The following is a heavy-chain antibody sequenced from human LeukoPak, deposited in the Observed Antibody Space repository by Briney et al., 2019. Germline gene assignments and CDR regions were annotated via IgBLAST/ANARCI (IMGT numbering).Heavy chain of an antibody. CDR2: ISAYNGNT. Sequence: ASVKVSCKGSGYTFTSYGISWVRQAPGQGLEWMGWISAYNGNTNYAQKLQGRVTMTTDTSTSTAYMELRSLRSDDTAVYYCARVDSSGWYNWFDPWGQGTLVTVSS. J-gene: IGHJ5*02. D-gene: IGHD6-19*01. V-gene: IGHV1-18*01. CDR3: ARVDSSGWYNWFDP. CDR1: GYTFTSYG.